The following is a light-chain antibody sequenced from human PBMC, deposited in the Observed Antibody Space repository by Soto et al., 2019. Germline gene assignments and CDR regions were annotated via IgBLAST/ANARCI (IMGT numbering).Light chain of an antibody. V-gene: IGKV3-11*01. CDR2: DAF. CDR3: QQRIKWPIT. CDR1: QSVATY. Sequence: EIVSTQSPATLSLSPGERATLSCRASQSVATYVAWYQKKPGQAPSLLIYDAFNRATGTPARFSGSGSGTDFTLTISRLETADSAVYYCQQRIKWPITFGQGTRLDIK. J-gene: IGKJ5*01.